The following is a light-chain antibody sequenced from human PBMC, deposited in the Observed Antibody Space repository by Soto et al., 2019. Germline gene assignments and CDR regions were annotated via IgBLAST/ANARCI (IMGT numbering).Light chain of an antibody. CDR3: QQYGSSPQT. V-gene: IGKV3-20*01. CDR2: GAS. J-gene: IGKJ1*01. Sequence: EIVFTQSPCTLSLYQGERATLSCRASQSVSSNYLAWYQQKPGQAPRLLIYGASSRATGIPDRFSGSGSGTDFTLTISRLEPEDFAVYYCQQYGSSPQTFGQGTKVDI. CDR1: QSVSSNY.